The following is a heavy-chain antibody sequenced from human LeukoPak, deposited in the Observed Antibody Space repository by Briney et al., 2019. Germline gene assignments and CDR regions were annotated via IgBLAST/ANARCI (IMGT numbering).Heavy chain of an antibody. CDR1: GGSISSYY. D-gene: IGHD4-17*01. V-gene: IGHV4-59*08. CDR3: ARQRGMTTRPYNWFDP. Sequence: SETLSLTCTVSGGSISSYYWSWIRQPPGKGLEWIGYIYYSGSTNYNPSLKGRVTISVDTSKNQFSLKLSSVTAADTAVYYCARQRGMTTRPYNWFDPWGQGTLVTVSS. J-gene: IGHJ5*02. CDR2: IYYSGST.